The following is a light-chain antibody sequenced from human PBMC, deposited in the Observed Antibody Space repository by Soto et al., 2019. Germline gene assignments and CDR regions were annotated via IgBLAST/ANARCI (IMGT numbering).Light chain of an antibody. Sequence: DIQMTQSPSSLSASVVDRVTMSCRASQSIAGYLSWYQQKPGTAPKFLISSASRLQKGVPSRFSGSGSGTDFALTITGLQPEDFAIYYCQQSFTVPITFGQGTHWRL. V-gene: IGKV1-39*01. CDR1: QSIAGY. J-gene: IGKJ5*01. CDR2: SAS. CDR3: QQSFTVPIT.